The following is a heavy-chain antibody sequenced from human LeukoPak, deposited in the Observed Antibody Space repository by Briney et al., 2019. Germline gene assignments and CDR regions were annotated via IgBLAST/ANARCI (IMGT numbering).Heavy chain of an antibody. CDR2: ITVSGGTT. CDR1: EFTFSSYA. D-gene: IGHD1-14*01. CDR3: AKYLTARGPPYALDV. V-gene: IGHV3-23*01. J-gene: IGHJ6*02. Sequence: PGGSLRLSCAASEFTFSSYAMQWVRQAPGKGLEWVSGITVSGGTTYYTNSVKGQFTISRDNSKNTLYLQMNSLRAEDTAVYYCAKYLTARGPPYALDVWGQGTTVTVSS.